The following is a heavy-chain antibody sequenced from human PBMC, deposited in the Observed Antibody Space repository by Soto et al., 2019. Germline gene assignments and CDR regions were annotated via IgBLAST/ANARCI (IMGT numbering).Heavy chain of an antibody. CDR1: GYTFTGYY. Sequence: ASVKVSCKAAGYTFTGYYMHWVRQAPGQGLEWMGWINPNSGGTNYAQKFQGRVTMTRDTSISTAYMELSRLRSDDTAVYYCASVLLRIAPGGMDFRGQGITVTV. D-gene: IGHD6-13*01. V-gene: IGHV1-2*02. J-gene: IGHJ6*02. CDR3: ASVLLRIAPGGMDF. CDR2: INPNSGGT.